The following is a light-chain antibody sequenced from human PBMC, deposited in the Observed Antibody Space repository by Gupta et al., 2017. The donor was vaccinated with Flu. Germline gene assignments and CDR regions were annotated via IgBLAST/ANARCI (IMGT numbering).Light chain of an antibody. CDR1: SSNIGNNA. J-gene: IGLJ3*02. CDR3: AAWDDSLKGGV. Sequence: QSVLTQPPSVSEAPRQRVTISCSGSSSNIGNNAVNWYQQLPGKAPKLLIYYDDLLPSGVSDRFAGYKSGTSASLAIRGLQSEDEADDYCAAWDDSLKGGVFGGGTKLTVL. CDR2: YDD. V-gene: IGLV1-36*01.